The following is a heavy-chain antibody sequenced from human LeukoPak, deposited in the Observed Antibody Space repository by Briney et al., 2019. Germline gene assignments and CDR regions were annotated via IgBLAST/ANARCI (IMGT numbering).Heavy chain of an antibody. CDR3: ARVTPRGYYYYGMDV. V-gene: IGHV3-11*01. CDR2: ISSSTTIT. CDR1: GFTFSDYY. D-gene: IGHD3-10*01. Sequence: GGSLGLSCAASGFTFSDYYMSWIRQAPGKGLEWVSYISSSTTITYYADSVKGRFTISRDNAENSLYLQMNSLRAEDTAVYYCARVTPRGYYYYGMDVWGQGTTVTVSS. J-gene: IGHJ6*02.